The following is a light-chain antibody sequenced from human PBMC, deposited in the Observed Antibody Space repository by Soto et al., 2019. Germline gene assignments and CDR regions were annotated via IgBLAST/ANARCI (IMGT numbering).Light chain of an antibody. J-gene: IGLJ1*01. Sequence: QSVLTQPTSVSGSPGQSITISCTGNHNDIGTYDYVSWYQQHPGRAPRLLIHGVTTRPSGISGRFSASKSGLTASLTISGLQPEDEADYYCSSFTSNRIYVFGPVTKVTVL. CDR2: GVT. CDR1: HNDIGTYDY. V-gene: IGLV2-14*03. CDR3: SSFTSNRIYV.